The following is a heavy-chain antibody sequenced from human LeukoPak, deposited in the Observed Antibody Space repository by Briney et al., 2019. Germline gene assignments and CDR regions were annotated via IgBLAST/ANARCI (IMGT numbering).Heavy chain of an antibody. CDR3: AGGYSGYDSYYYYYYMDV. V-gene: IGHV6-1*01. D-gene: IGHD5-12*01. CDR1: GDSVSSNSAA. CDR2: TYYRSKWYN. J-gene: IGHJ6*03. Sequence: SQTLSLTCAISGDSVSSNSAAWNWIRQSPSRGLEWLGRTYYRSKWYNDYAVSVKSRITINPDTSKNQFSLQLNSVTPEDTAVYYCAGGYSGYDSYYYYYYMDVWGKGTTVTISS.